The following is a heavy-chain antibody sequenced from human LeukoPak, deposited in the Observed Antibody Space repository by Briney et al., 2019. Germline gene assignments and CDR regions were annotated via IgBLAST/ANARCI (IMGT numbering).Heavy chain of an antibody. J-gene: IGHJ4*02. D-gene: IGHD3-3*01. V-gene: IGHV3-23*01. Sequence: GESLRLSCVASGFTFSSHAMTWVRQAPGKGLEWVSAISISGDTTYYADAVKGRFTISRDNSKNTLYLQMNSLRAEDTAVYYCAKEGQSYHDFWSGYYPFDYWGQGTLVTVSS. CDR1: GFTFSSHA. CDR3: AKEGQSYHDFWSGYYPFDY. CDR2: ISISGDTT.